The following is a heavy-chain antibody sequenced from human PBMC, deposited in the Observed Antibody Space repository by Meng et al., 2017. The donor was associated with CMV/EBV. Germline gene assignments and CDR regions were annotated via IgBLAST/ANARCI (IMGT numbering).Heavy chain of an antibody. CDR1: GGSVSSGSYY. J-gene: IGHJ4*02. CDR3: ARTRDSSGYYIDY. D-gene: IGHD3-22*01. V-gene: IGHV4-61*01. CDR2: IYYSGST. Sequence: GPLRLSCTVSGGSVSSGSYYWSWIRQPPGKGLEWIGYIYYSGSTNYNPSLKSQVTISVDTSKNQFSLKLSSVTAADTAVYYCARTRDSSGYYIDYWGQGTLVTVSS.